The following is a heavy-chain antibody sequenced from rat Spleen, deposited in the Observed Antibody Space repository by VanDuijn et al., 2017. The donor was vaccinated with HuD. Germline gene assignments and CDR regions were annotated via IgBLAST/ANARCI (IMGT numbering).Heavy chain of an antibody. Sequence: EVQLVESGGGLVQPGRSMKLSCAASGFIFNNYWLTWIRQPPGKGLEWVASITKTGDSTFYPDSVRGRFTISRDNAKSTLYLQMDSLRSEDTATYYCATLGYWGQGVMVTVSS. CDR2: ITKTGDST. D-gene: IGHD4-6*01. CDR3: ATLGY. V-gene: IGHV5-31*01. J-gene: IGHJ2*01. CDR1: GFIFNNYW.